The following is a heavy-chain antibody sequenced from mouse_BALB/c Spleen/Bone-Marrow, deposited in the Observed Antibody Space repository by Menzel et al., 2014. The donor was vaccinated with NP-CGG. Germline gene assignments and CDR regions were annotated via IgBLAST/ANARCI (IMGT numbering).Heavy chain of an antibody. CDR1: GYTFSSYW. D-gene: IGHD4-1*01. J-gene: IGHJ4*01. V-gene: IGHV1-9*01. CDR2: ILPGSGST. Sequence: QVQLKESGAELMKPGASVKISCKATGYTFSSYWIEWVKQRPGHGLEWIGEILPGSGSTNYNEKFKGKATFTADTSSNTAYMQRSSLTSEDSAVYHCASRVGRDYDMDYWGQGTSVTVSS. CDR3: ASRVGRDYDMDY.